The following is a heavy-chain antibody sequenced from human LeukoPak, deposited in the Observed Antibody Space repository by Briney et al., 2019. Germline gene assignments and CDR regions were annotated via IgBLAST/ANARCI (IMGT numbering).Heavy chain of an antibody. CDR3: ARDYCGGPNCLNAQTLDS. V-gene: IGHV3-48*03. Sequence: GRSLRLSCAASGFTFSSYAMHWVRQAPGKGLEWVGYITGSGEITSYGDSVKGRFTISRDNAKNSLYLQMNSLGVDDTALYYCARDYCGGPNCLNAQTLDSWGQGTLVTVSS. J-gene: IGHJ4*02. CDR2: ITGSGEIT. D-gene: IGHD2-21*01. CDR1: GFTFSSYA.